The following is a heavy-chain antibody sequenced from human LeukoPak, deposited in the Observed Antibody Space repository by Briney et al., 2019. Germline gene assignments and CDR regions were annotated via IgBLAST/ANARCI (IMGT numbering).Heavy chain of an antibody. J-gene: IGHJ4*02. V-gene: IGHV1-69*13. D-gene: IGHD4-23*01. CDR1: GGTFSSHE. CDR3: ARGWLADSTVVTPYNY. Sequence: ASVKVSCKASGGTFSSHEISWVRQAPGQGLEWMGGITPMFGIAKYAQKFQGRVTISAVESMSTVHMELSSLRSEDTAKYYCARGWLADSTVVTPYNYWGQGIVATVSS. CDR2: ITPMFGIA.